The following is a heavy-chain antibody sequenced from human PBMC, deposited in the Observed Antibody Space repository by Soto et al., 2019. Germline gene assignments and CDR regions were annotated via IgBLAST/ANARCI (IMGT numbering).Heavy chain of an antibody. CDR1: GFTFSSYV. J-gene: IGHJ6*02. V-gene: IGHV3-33*01. D-gene: IGHD6-19*01. CDR2: IWYDGSNK. CDR3: AREVAVAGNYYGMDV. Sequence: PGGSRRRSWAASGFTFSSYVMHWVRQAPGKGLEWVAVIWYDGSNKYYADSVKGRFTISRDNSKNTLYLQMNSLRAEDTAVYYCAREVAVAGNYYGMDVWGQGTTVTVSS.